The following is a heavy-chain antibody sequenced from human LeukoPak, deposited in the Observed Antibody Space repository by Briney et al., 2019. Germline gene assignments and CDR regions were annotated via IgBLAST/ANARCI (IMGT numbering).Heavy chain of an antibody. D-gene: IGHD6-13*01. J-gene: IGHJ4*02. Sequence: GGSLRLSCAASGFTFSSYAMHWVRQAPGKGLEWVAVISYDGSNKYYADSVKGRFTISRDNSKNTLYLQMNSLRAEDTAVYYCARDVIAAAVWGQGTLVTVSS. CDR3: ARDVIAAAV. CDR2: ISYDGSNK. CDR1: GFTFSSYA. V-gene: IGHV3-30-3*01.